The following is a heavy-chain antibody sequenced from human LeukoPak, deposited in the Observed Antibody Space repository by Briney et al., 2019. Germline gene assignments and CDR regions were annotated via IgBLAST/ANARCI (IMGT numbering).Heavy chain of an antibody. Sequence: KPSETLSLTCTVSGGSMSSGDYYWSWIRQAPGEGLEWIGEINHSGNTNYNPSLKSRVTISVDTSKNQFSLKLSSVTAADTAVYYCVTEPGYCTGGRCYGGWFDPWGQGTLVTVSS. D-gene: IGHD2-15*01. CDR2: INHSGNT. V-gene: IGHV4-39*07. J-gene: IGHJ5*02. CDR3: VTEPGYCTGGRCYGGWFDP. CDR1: GGSMSSGDYY.